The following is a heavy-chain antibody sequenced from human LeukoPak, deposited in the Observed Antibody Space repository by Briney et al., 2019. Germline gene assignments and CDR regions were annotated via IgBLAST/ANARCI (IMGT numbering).Heavy chain of an antibody. CDR1: GFTFSNYW. J-gene: IGHJ4*02. Sequence: GSLRLSCAASGFTFSNYWLTWVRQAPGQGLEWVANIKQDGSEKHYVDSVKGGFTISRDNAKNTLYLQMSSLRAEDTAVYYCATGNYYDSRGYYTFGHWGQGTLVTVSS. V-gene: IGHV3-7*01. D-gene: IGHD3-22*01. CDR3: ATGNYYDSRGYYTFGH. CDR2: IKQDGSEK.